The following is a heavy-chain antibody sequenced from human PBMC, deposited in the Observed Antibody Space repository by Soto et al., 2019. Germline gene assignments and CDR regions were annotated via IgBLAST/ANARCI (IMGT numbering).Heavy chain of an antibody. CDR2: IYHSGST. J-gene: IGHJ4*02. V-gene: IGHV4-30-2*01. CDR3: AKDRGSSGWTLDS. CDR1: GGSISSGGYS. D-gene: IGHD6-19*01. Sequence: PSETLSLTCAVPGGSISSGGYSWNWIRQPPGKGLEWIGYIYHSGSTLYNPSLKSRVTISVDKSKNQFSLRAEDTAVYYCAKDRGSSGWTLDSWGQGTLVTVSS.